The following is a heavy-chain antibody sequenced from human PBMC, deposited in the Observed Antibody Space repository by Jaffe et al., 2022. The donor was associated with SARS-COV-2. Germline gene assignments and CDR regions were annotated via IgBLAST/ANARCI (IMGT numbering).Heavy chain of an antibody. CDR3: ARHPLWDVRGVIVYWFDP. CDR2: MYYSGST. J-gene: IGHJ5*02. Sequence: QLQLQESGPRLVKPSETLSLTCTVSGASISTNTYYWGWIRQTPGRGLEWIASMYYSGSTYYNPSLKSRVTISVDTSKNQFFLRLNSVTAADSAVYYCARHPLWDVRGVIVYWFDPWGQGTLVTVSS. D-gene: IGHD3-10*02. CDR1: GASISTNTYY. V-gene: IGHV4-39*01.